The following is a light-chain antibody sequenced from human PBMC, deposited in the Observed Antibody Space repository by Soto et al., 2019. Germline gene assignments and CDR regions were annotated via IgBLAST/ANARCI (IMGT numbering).Light chain of an antibody. CDR3: QQSYSSPWT. CDR2: AAS. J-gene: IGKJ1*01. Sequence: DIQVTQSPSSLSASVGDRVTITCRASQSIFTCLNWYQQKPGKAPKRLIYAASSLQSGVPERFSGGGAGTDFTLTISSLQPEDFATYYCQQSYSSPWTFGLGTKVEIK. CDR1: QSIFTC. V-gene: IGKV1-39*01.